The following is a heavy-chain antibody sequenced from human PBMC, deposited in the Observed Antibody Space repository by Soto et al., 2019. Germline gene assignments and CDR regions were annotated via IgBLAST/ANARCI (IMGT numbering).Heavy chain of an antibody. CDR1: GFTFSSYD. Sequence: EVQLVESGGGLVQPGGSLRLSCAASGFTFSSYDMHWVRQATGKGLEWVSAIGTAGDTYYPGSVKGRFTISRENAKNSLDLQMNSLRAGDTAVYYCARGSPRNYDYVWGSYRLDYWGQGTLVTVSS. CDR3: ARGSPRNYDYVWGSYRLDY. V-gene: IGHV3-13*01. J-gene: IGHJ4*02. CDR2: IGTAGDT. D-gene: IGHD3-16*02.